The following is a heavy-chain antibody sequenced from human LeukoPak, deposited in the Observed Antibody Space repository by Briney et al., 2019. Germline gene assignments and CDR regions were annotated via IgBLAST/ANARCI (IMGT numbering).Heavy chain of an antibody. CDR1: GGTFSSYA. J-gene: IGHJ6*03. V-gene: IGHV1-69*01. Sequence: SVKVSCKASGGTFSSYAISWVRQAPGQGLEWMGGIILIFGTANYAQKFQGRVTITADESTSTAYMELSSLRSEDTAVYYCARGLTDFWSGYYPATYYMDVWGKGATVTVSS. D-gene: IGHD3-3*01. CDR3: ARGLTDFWSGYYPATYYMDV. CDR2: IILIFGTA.